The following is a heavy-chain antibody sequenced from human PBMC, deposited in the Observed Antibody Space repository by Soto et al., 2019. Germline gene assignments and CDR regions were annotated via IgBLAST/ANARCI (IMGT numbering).Heavy chain of an antibody. D-gene: IGHD6-13*01. Sequence: HPGKGLEWIGYIYYSGSTYYNPSLKSRVTISVDTSKNRCSLKLSSVTAADTAVYYCAFFFKAAAGIRDDFSVSAFLLNRSSDL. J-gene: IGHJ2*01. CDR3: AFFFKAAAGIRDDFSVSAFLLNRSSDL. V-gene: IGHV4-31*02. CDR2: IYYSGST.